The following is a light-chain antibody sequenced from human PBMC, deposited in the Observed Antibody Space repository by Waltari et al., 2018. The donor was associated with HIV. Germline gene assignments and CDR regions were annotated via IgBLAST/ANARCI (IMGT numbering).Light chain of an antibody. V-gene: IGKV1-39*01. CDR3: QQYKGLPYT. J-gene: IGKJ3*01. CDR2: YGN. Sequence: DIQMTQSPSSLSASVGDRVTITCRASQGITSNLNWFQQKPGKAPKLLIYYGNRLNSGVPSRFSGSGSGTEFTLTISSLQPEDFATYYCQQYKGLPYTFGPGTELDIK. CDR1: QGITSN.